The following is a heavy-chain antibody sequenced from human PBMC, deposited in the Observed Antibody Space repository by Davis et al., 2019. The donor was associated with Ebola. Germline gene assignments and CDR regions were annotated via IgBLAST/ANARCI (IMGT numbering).Heavy chain of an antibody. D-gene: IGHD6-19*01. V-gene: IGHV3-64D*06. CDR3: VKDTHGSGRYQYYYGMDV. Sequence: GGSLRLSCSASGFTFSSYAMHWVRQAPGKGLEYVSAISSNGGSTYYADSVKGRFTISRDNSKNTLYLQMSSLRAEDTAVYYCVKDTHGSGRYQYYYGMDVWGQGTTVTVSS. CDR2: ISSNGGST. J-gene: IGHJ6*02. CDR1: GFTFSSYA.